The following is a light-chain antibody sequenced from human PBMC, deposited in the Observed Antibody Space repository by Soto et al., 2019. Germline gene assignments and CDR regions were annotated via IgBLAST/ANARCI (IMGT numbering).Light chain of an antibody. CDR3: QQRYNLKFT. J-gene: IGKJ3*01. Sequence: DIQMTQSPSSLSASVGDRVTITCRASQSISRYLNWYQKKPGTAPKLLIYAASTLQSGVPSRFSGNESGTDFTLTISSLQPEDTATYYCQQRYNLKFTVGPGTKVDIK. CDR2: AAS. CDR1: QSISRY. V-gene: IGKV1-39*01.